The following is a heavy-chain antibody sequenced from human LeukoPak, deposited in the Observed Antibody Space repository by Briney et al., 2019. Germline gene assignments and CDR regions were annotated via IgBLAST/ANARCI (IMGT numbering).Heavy chain of an antibody. CDR2: IYHSGST. CDR1: GYSISSGYY. CDR3: ARERLGGSYYRPVDY. V-gene: IGHV4-38-2*02. D-gene: IGHD1-26*01. J-gene: IGHJ4*02. Sequence: SETLSLTCTVSGYSISSGYYWGWIRQPPGKGLEWIGSIYHSGSTYYNPSLKSRVTISVDTSKNQFSPKLSSVTAADTALYYCARERLGGSYYRPVDYWGQGTLVTVSS.